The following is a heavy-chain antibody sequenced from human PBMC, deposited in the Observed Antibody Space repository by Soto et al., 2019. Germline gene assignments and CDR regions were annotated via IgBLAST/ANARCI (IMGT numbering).Heavy chain of an antibody. Sequence: SETLSLTCTVSGDSVSSGNYYWSWIRQAPGKGLEWIANIHSNGDTNYNPSLKSRVTISVDTSKNQFSLKLSSVTAADTAVYYCARHYPFGSGSYSPYYFDSWGQGTLVTVS. D-gene: IGHD3-10*01. J-gene: IGHJ4*02. CDR1: GDSVSSGNYY. V-gene: IGHV4-61*01. CDR2: IHSNGDT. CDR3: ARHYPFGSGSYSPYYFDS.